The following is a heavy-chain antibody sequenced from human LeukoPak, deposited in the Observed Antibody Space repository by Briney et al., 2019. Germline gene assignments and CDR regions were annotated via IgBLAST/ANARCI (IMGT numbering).Heavy chain of an antibody. V-gene: IGHV4-38-2*01. Sequence: SETLSLTCAVSGYAIRTGHYWDWLRQPPGKELEWIGSIYHAGSTYYTPSLKSRVTISVDTSKNHFSLSLNSVTVADTAVYYCARYRYGGPADYWGPGTLITVSS. CDR3: ARYRYGGPADY. J-gene: IGHJ4*02. D-gene: IGHD3-16*01. CDR2: IYHAGST. CDR1: GYAIRTGHY.